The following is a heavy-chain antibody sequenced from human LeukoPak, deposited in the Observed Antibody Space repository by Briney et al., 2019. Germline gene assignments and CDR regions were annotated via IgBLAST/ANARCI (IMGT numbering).Heavy chain of an antibody. CDR1: GFTFSSYA. CDR2: ISYDGSNK. V-gene: IGHV3-30-3*01. J-gene: IGHJ6*03. Sequence: GSLRLSCAASGFTFSSYAMHWVRQAPGKGLEWVAVISYDGSNKYYADSVKGRFTISRGNSKNTLYLQMNSLRAEDTAVYYCARDGIAVTYYYYYMDVWGKGTTVTVSS. D-gene: IGHD1-26*01. CDR3: ARDGIAVTYYYYYMDV.